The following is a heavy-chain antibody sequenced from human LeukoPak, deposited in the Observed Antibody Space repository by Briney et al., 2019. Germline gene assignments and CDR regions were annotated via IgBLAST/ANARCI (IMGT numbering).Heavy chain of an antibody. Sequence: SETLSLTCTVSGGSISSSSYYWGWIRQPPGKGLEWIGSIYYSGSTYYNPSLKSRGTISVDTSKNQFSLKLSSVTAADTAVYYCARVRRSITIFGPATADYMDVWGKGTTVTVSS. D-gene: IGHD3-3*01. CDR2: IYYSGST. J-gene: IGHJ6*03. V-gene: IGHV4-39*07. CDR3: ARVRRSITIFGPATADYMDV. CDR1: GGSISSSSYY.